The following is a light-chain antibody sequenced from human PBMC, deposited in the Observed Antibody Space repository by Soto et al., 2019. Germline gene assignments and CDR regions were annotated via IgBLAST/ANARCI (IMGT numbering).Light chain of an antibody. CDR3: CSYAGGTSVV. CDR1: SSDVGSYNL. Sequence: QSALTQPASVSGSPGQSITISCTGTSSDVGSYNLVSWYQQHPGKAPKLMIYEDIERPSGVSNRFSGSKSGNTASLTISGLQTDDEADYYCCSYAGGTSVVFGGGTKLTVL. J-gene: IGLJ2*01. CDR2: EDI. V-gene: IGLV2-23*01.